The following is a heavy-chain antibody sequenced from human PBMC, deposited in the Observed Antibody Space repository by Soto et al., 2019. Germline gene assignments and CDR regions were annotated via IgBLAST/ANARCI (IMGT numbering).Heavy chain of an antibody. D-gene: IGHD1-26*01. J-gene: IGHJ4*02. CDR3: ARHEGATDF. CDR1: GASISRSSYY. Sequence: SETLSLTCTVSGASISRSSYYWGWIRQPPGKGLEWIGSFSYSGSTYYNPSLKSRVTISVDTSKNQFSLKLRSVNAADTALYYCARHEGATDFWGQGTLVTVSS. CDR2: FSYSGST. V-gene: IGHV4-39*01.